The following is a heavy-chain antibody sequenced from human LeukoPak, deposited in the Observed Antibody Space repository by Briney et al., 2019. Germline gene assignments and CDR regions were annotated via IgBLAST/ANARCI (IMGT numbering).Heavy chain of an antibody. D-gene: IGHD3-22*01. J-gene: IGHJ4*02. CDR2: ISGGGSAT. Sequence: PGGSLRLSCAASGFTFNNFAMNWVRQAPGQGLEWVSAISGGGSATYYADSVRGRFTISRDNSKNTLYLQMNSLRAEDTAVYYCAKNYDSSVYYSEGFDYWGQGTLVTVSS. CDR1: GFTFNNFA. V-gene: IGHV3-23*01. CDR3: AKNYDSSVYYSEGFDY.